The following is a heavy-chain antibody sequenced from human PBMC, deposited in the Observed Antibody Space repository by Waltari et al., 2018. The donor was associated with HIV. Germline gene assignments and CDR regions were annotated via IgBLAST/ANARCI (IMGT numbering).Heavy chain of an antibody. CDR1: GGSISNGSYY. V-gene: IGHV4-61*02. CDR2: IYSSGNT. D-gene: IGHD5-12*01. J-gene: IGHJ6*02. Sequence: QVQLQESGPGLVKPSQTLSLTCTVSGGSISNGSYYWNWIRQPAGKGLKWIGRIYSSGNTNYTPSLKSRVTISVDTSKNQFSLKLSSVTAADTAVYYCARGRFEGYILYYYYGMDVWGQGTTVSVSS. CDR3: ARGRFEGYILYYYYGMDV.